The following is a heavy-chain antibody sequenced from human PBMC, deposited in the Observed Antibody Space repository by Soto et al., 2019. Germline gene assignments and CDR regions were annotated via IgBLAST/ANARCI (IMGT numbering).Heavy chain of an antibody. CDR1: GGSISSSNW. V-gene: IGHV4-4*02. J-gene: IGHJ4*02. D-gene: IGHD5-18*01. CDR3: ARVGTAMRFDY. CDR2: IYHSGST. Sequence: QVQLQESGPGLVKPSGTLSLTCAVSGGSISSSNWWSWVRQPPGKGLEWIGEIYHSGSTNYNPSLKSRVTISVDKSKNQFSLKLSSVTAAXXXXXXCARVGTAMRFDYWGQGTLVTVSS.